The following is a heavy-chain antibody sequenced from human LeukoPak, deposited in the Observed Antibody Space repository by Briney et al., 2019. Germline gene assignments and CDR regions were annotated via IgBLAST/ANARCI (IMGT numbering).Heavy chain of an antibody. J-gene: IGHJ4*02. Sequence: SETLSLTCTVSGGSMSSSSYYWGWIRQPPGKGLEWIGSIYYSGSTYYNPSLKSRVTISVDTSKNQFSLKLSSVTAADTAVYYCARTRMTTVTAFDYWGQGTLVTVSS. V-gene: IGHV4-39*07. CDR2: IYYSGST. CDR1: GGSMSSSSYY. CDR3: ARTRMTTVTAFDY. D-gene: IGHD4-17*01.